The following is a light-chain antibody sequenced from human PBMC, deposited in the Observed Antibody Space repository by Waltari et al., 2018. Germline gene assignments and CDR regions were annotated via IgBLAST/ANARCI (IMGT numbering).Light chain of an antibody. CDR1: QSVLYSTYNKNY. CDR3: LQYYRLPRT. Sequence: DIFMTQSPDSLAVSLGERDTINCRCSQSVLYSTYNKNYLAWYQQKPGPPPKPLINWASTRESGVPDRFSGSGSGTDFPFTINSLQAGGLAVYYGLQYYRLPRTFGPGTKVDIK. CDR2: WAS. V-gene: IGKV4-1*01. J-gene: IGKJ3*01.